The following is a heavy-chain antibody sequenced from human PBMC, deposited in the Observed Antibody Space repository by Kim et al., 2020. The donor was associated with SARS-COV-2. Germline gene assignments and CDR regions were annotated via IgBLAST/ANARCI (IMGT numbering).Heavy chain of an antibody. Sequence: ASVKVSCKASGYTFTSYAMNWVRQAPGQGLEWMGWINTNTGNPTYAQGFTGRFVFSLDTSVSTAYLQISSLKAEDTAVYYCASPSGAAAGEWELPGFDYWGQGTLVTVSS. J-gene: IGHJ4*02. D-gene: IGHD1-26*01. CDR2: INTNTGNP. CDR3: ASPSGAAAGEWELPGFDY. V-gene: IGHV7-4-1*02. CDR1: GYTFTSYA.